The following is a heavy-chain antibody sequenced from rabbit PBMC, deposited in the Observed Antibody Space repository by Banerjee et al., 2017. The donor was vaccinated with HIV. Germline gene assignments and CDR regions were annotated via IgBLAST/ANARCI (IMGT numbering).Heavy chain of an antibody. Sequence: WVNGRFSISRENAQNTVFLQMTSLTAADTATYFCARETSSGWGIISFYFSLWGPGTLVTVS. D-gene: IGHD4-1*01. V-gene: IGHV1S47*01. CDR3: ARETSSGWGIISFYFSL. J-gene: IGHJ4*01.